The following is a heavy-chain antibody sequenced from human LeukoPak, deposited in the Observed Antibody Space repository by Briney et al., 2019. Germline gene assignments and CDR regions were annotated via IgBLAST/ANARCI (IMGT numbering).Heavy chain of an antibody. CDR1: GGSFSGYY. J-gene: IGHJ6*03. V-gene: IGHV4-34*01. CDR3: ARRCSSTSCYRRYYYYMDV. D-gene: IGHD2-2*01. CDR2: INHSGST. Sequence: KASETLSLTCAVYGGSFSGYYWSWIRQPPGKGLEWIGEINHSGSTNYNPSLKSRVTISVDTSKNQFSLKLSSVTAADTAVYYCARRCSSTSCYRRYYYYMDVWGKGTTVTISS.